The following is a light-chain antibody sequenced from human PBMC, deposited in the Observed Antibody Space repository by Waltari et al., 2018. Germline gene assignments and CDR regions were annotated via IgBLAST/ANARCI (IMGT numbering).Light chain of an antibody. CDR1: SSDVGGYNY. CDR2: DVS. J-gene: IGLJ2*01. Sequence: QSALTQPASVSGSPGQSITISCTGTSSDVGGYNYVSWYQQHPGKAPKLMIYDVSNRPSGVCNRFSGSKSGNTAFLTISGLHAGDEADYYCSSYTTSTTYVEFGGGTKLTVL. CDR3: SSYTTSTTYVE. V-gene: IGLV2-14*03.